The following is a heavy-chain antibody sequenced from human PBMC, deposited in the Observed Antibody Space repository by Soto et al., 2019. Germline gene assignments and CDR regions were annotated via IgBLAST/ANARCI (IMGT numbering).Heavy chain of an antibody. D-gene: IGHD5-18*01. CDR3: ARGYKGYGNYYYYGMDV. J-gene: IGHJ6*02. CDR1: GGSFSGYY. V-gene: IGHV4-34*01. CDR2: INHSGST. Sequence: SETLSLTCAVYGGSFSGYYWSWIRQPPGKGLEWIGEINHSGSTNYNPSLKSRVTISVDTSKNQFSLKLSSVTAADTAVYYCARGYKGYGNYYYYGMDVWGQGTTVTVSS.